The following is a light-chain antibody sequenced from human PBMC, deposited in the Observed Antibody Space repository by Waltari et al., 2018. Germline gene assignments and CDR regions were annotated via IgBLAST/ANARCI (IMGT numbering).Light chain of an antibody. Sequence: QSVLTQPPSASGTPGQRVTISCSGSSSNIGSNTVNWYQQLPGTAPKLLIYSTHQRPSGAPDRFSGSNAGTSASLAISGLQSEDEADYYCAAWDDSLNGPWVFGGGTKLTV. V-gene: IGLV1-44*01. CDR2: STH. CDR3: AAWDDSLNGPWV. CDR1: SSNIGSNT. J-gene: IGLJ3*02.